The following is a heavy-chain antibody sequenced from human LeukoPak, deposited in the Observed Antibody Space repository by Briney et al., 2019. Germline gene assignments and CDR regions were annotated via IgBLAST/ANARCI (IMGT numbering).Heavy chain of an antibody. J-gene: IGHJ4*02. Sequence: PGGSLRLSCAASGFTFSSFPMSWVRQAPGKGLEWVSAISGSGGSTYYADSVKGRFTISRDNSKNTLYLQMNSLRAEDTAVYYCAKDQFQYCSSTSCYSPFDYWGQGTLVTVSS. CDR2: ISGSGGST. D-gene: IGHD2-2*01. V-gene: IGHV3-23*01. CDR1: GFTFSSFP. CDR3: AKDQFQYCSSTSCYSPFDY.